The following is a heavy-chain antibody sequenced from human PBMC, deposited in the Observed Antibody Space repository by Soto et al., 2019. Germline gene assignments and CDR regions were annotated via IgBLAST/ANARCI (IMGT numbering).Heavy chain of an antibody. V-gene: IGHV1-69*06. CDR1: GGTFSSYA. D-gene: IGHD3-10*01. CDR3: ASREVTMVRGVRDYYYYGMDV. J-gene: IGHJ6*02. Sequence: SVKVSCKASGGTFSSYAISWVRQAPGQGLEWMGGIIPIVGTANYAQKFQGRVTITADKSTSTAYMELSSLRSEDTAVYYCASREVTMVRGVRDYYYYGMDVWGQGTTVTVSS. CDR2: IIPIVGTA.